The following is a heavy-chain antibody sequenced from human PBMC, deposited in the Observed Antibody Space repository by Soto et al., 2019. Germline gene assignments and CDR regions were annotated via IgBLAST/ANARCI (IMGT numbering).Heavy chain of an antibody. CDR3: TREGSAPYYYYGMDA. V-gene: IGHV1-18*01. CDR1: GYTFTTYG. D-gene: IGHD3-10*01. Sequence: ASVKVSCKASGYTFTTYGISWVRQAPGQGLEWLGWINTHNGYTNYAQNLQGRVIMTADTSTSTAYMELRSLRSDDTAIYYCTREGSAPYYYYGMDAWGQGTTVTVSS. J-gene: IGHJ6*02. CDR2: INTHNGYT.